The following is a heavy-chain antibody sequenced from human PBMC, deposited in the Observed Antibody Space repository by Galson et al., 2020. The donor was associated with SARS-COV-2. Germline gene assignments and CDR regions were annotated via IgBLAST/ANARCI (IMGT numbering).Heavy chain of an antibody. CDR2: IWYDGSNK. CDR3: ARGLYYYDRSGYPRNDAFDI. Sequence: GGSLRLSCIVSGFTLNNYGMHWVRQAPGKGLEWVAVIWYDGSNKYYADSVKGRFTISRDNSKNTLYLQMNSLRAEDTAVYYCARGLYYYDRSGYPRNDAFDIWGRGTMVTVSS. V-gene: IGHV3-33*01. J-gene: IGHJ3*02. D-gene: IGHD3-22*01. CDR1: GFTLNNYG.